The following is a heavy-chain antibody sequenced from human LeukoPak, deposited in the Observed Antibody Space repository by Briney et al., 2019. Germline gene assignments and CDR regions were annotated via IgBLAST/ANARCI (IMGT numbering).Heavy chain of an antibody. J-gene: IGHJ3*02. CDR1: GYTFTDYY. CDR2: INPNSGDT. CDR3: VRDYSDIGLGADAFDI. V-gene: IGHV1-2*02. D-gene: IGHD3-22*01. Sequence: EASVKVSCKASGYTFTDYYIHWVRQAPGQGLEWMAWINPNSGDTTYAQKFQGRVITTRDTSISTAYVELSRLSSDDTAFYYCVRDYSDIGLGADAFDIWGQGTLLTVSS.